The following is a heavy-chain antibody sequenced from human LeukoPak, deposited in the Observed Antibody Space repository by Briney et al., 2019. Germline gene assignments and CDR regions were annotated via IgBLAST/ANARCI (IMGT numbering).Heavy chain of an antibody. CDR1: GFTFSSYG. CDR3: AKSWSPFYYYYGMDV. CDR2: ISYDGSNK. J-gene: IGHJ6*02. V-gene: IGHV3-30*18. Sequence: LPGGSLRLSCAASGFTFSSYGMHWVRQAPGKGLEWVAVISYDGSNKYYADSVKGRFTISRDNSKNTLYLQMNSPRAEDTAVYYCAKSWSPFYYYYGMDVWGQGTTVTVSS. D-gene: IGHD2-8*02.